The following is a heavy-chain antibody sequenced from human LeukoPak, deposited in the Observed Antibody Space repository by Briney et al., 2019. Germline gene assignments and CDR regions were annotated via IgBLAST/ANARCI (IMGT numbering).Heavy chain of an antibody. Sequence: SETLSLTXTVSGGSISSYYWSWIWQPPGKGLEWIGYIYYSGSTNYNPSLRSRVTISVDTSKNQFSLKLSSVTAADTAVYYCTRDGSGYYGYFDLWGRGTLVTVSS. V-gene: IGHV4-59*01. CDR2: IYYSGST. D-gene: IGHD3-3*01. J-gene: IGHJ2*01. CDR3: TRDGSGYYGYFDL. CDR1: GGSISSYY.